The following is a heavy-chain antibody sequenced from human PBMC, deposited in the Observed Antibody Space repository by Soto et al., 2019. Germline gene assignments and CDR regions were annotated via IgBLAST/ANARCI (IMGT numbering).Heavy chain of an antibody. CDR3: ARDVVVTATSRGGFDY. J-gene: IGHJ4*02. CDR1: GYTFTSYD. CDR2: MNPNSGNT. Sequence: QVQLVQSGAEVKKPGALVKVSCKASGYTFTSYDINWVRQATGQGLEWMGWMNPNSGNTGYAQKFQGRVTMTRNTSISTAYMELSSLRSEDTAVYYCARDVVVTATSRGGFDYWGQGTLVTVSS. D-gene: IGHD2-21*02. V-gene: IGHV1-8*01.